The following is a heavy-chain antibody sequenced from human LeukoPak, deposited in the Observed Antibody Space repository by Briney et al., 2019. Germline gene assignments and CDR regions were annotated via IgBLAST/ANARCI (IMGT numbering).Heavy chain of an antibody. J-gene: IGHJ6*03. CDR1: GGTFSSYA. V-gene: IGHV1-69*13. CDR3: ARVFRITGTTDNNYYYYYMDV. Sequence: ASVKVSCKASGGTFSSYAISWVRQAPGQGLEWMGGIIPIFGTANYAQKFQGRVTITADESTSTAYMELSSLRYEDTAVYYCARVFRITGTTDNNYYYYYMDVWGKGTTVTISS. D-gene: IGHD1-20*01. CDR2: IIPIFGTA.